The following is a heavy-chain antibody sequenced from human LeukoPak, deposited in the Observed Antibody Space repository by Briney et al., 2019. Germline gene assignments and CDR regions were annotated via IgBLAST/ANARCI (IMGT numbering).Heavy chain of an antibody. CDR2: INHSGST. V-gene: IGHV4-34*01. CDR1: GGSFSGYY. J-gene: IGHJ6*04. CDR3: AREYSSSWRPYSCYYAMDV. Sequence: SETLSLSCAVYGGSFSGYYWSWIRQPPGKGLEWIGEINHSGSTNYNPSLKSRVTISVDTSKNQFSLKLSSVTAADTAVYYCAREYSSSWRPYSCYYAMDVWGKGTTVTVSS. D-gene: IGHD6-13*01.